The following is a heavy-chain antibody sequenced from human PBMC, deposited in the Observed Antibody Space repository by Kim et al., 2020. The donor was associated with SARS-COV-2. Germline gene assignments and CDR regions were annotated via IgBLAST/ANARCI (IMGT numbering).Heavy chain of an antibody. CDR3: ARVPRYYYDSSGYYFDY. V-gene: IGHV3-48*02. J-gene: IGHJ4*02. D-gene: IGHD3-22*01. Sequence: VKGRFTIAGDNAKNSLYLQMNSLRDEDTAVYYCARVPRYYYDSSGYYFDYWGQGTLVTVSS.